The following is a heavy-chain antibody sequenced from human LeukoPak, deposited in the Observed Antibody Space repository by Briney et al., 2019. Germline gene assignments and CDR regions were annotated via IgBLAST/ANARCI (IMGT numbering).Heavy chain of an antibody. V-gene: IGHV4-59*08. CDR1: GGSISSYY. CDR3: ASTYCSSTSCYTSYYYYYYGMDV. D-gene: IGHD2-2*02. J-gene: IGHJ6*02. CDR2: IYYSGST. Sequence: SSETLSLTCTVSGGSISSYYWGWIRQPPGKGLEWIGYIYYSGSTNYNPSLKSRVTISVDTSKNQFSLKLSSVTAADTAVYYCASTYCSSTSCYTSYYYYYYGMDVWGQGTTVTVSS.